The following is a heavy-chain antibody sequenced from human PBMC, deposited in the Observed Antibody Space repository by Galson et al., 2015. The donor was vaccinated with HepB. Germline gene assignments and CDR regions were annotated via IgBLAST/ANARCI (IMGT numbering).Heavy chain of an antibody. CDR2: ISYDGSNK. V-gene: IGHV3-30-3*01. J-gene: IGHJ4*02. CDR3: ARAGLHTVEMGAFDY. Sequence: SLRLSCAASGFTFSSYAMHWVRQAPGKGLEWVAVISYDGSNKYYADSVKGRFTISRDNSKNTLYLQMNSLRAEDTAVYYCARAGLHTVEMGAFDYWGQGTLVTVSS. CDR1: GFTFSSYA. D-gene: IGHD4-23*01.